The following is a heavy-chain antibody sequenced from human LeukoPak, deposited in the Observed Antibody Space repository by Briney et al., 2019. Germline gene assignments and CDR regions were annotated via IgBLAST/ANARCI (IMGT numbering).Heavy chain of an antibody. D-gene: IGHD3-10*02. CDR3: VRRNYVAFDI. Sequence: KGLEWVALTQNKAHSYTLDYAASVRGRFTISRNDSKNSLFLQMNNLKTEDTAVYYCVRRNYVAFDIWGQGTMVTVSS. V-gene: IGHV3-72*01. J-gene: IGHJ3*02. CDR2: TQNKAHSYTL.